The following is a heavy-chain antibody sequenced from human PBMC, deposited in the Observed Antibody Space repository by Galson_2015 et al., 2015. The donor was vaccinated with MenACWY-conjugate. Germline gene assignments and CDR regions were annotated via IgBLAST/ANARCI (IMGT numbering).Heavy chain of an antibody. CDR3: ARDPLAYYYGSENSFDY. V-gene: IGHV3-33*08. CDR1: GFTFSNYC. J-gene: IGHJ4*02. Sequence: SLRLSCAASGFTFSNYCMRWVRQAPGKGLEWVAVIWHDGSKEYYADSVRGRFTISRDNSKNTLYLQMNSLRAEDTAVYYCARDPLAYYYGSENSFDYWGQGTLVTVSS. D-gene: IGHD3-10*01. CDR2: IWHDGSKE.